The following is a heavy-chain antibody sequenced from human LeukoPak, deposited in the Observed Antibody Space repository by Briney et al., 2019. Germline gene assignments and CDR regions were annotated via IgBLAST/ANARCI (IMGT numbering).Heavy chain of an antibody. J-gene: IGHJ4*02. CDR1: GFTVSSNY. CDR2: IYSGGST. V-gene: IGHV3-66*01. Sequence: GGSLRLSCAASGFTVSSNYMSWVRQAPGKGLEWASVIYSGGSTYYAVSVMGRFTISRDNSKNTLYLRINSVRAGDTPVYSCARDWDWYGSGSYLDYWGQGTLVTVSS. CDR3: ARDWDWYGSGSYLDY. D-gene: IGHD3-10*01.